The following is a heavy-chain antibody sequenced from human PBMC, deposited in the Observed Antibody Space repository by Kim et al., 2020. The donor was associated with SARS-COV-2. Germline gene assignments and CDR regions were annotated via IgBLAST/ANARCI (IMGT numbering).Heavy chain of an antibody. CDR1: GFTFSSYS. Sequence: GGSLRLSCAASGFTFSSYSMNWVRQAPGKGLEWVSSISSSSSYIYYADSVKGRFTISRDNAKNSLYLQMNSLRAEDTAVYYCARDLYCSSTSCYTGAFVIRGQGTMVTVSS. J-gene: IGHJ3*02. D-gene: IGHD2-2*02. CDR2: ISSSSSYI. CDR3: ARDLYCSSTSCYTGAFVI. V-gene: IGHV3-21*01.